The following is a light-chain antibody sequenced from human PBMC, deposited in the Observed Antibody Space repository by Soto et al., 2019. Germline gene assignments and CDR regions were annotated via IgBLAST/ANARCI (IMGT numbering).Light chain of an antibody. J-gene: IGKJ4*01. Sequence: ETVLTQSPGTVSLSPGESATLSCRASQSVAKSYLAWFQHKPGQAPRLLIHDASSRATGIPDRFSGSGSGTDYTLTVSRLEPEEFAVDYCHQYADSPLTFGGGTKVEIK. CDR3: HQYADSPLT. CDR1: QSVAKSY. V-gene: IGKV3-20*01. CDR2: DAS.